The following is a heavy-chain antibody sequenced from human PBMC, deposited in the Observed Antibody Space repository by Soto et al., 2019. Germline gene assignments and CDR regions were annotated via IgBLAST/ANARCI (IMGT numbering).Heavy chain of an antibody. V-gene: IGHV4-59*01. CDR2: IYYSEST. CDR3: ARGYYYDSSGYYYVFDY. J-gene: IGHJ4*02. D-gene: IGHD3-22*01. CDR1: GGSISSYY. Sequence: PSQTLSLTGTVSGGSISSYYWSWNRQPPGKGLEWIGYIYYSESTNYNPSLKSRVTISVDTSKNQFSLKLSSVNAADTAVYYCARGYYYDSSGYYYVFDYWGQGTLVTVSS.